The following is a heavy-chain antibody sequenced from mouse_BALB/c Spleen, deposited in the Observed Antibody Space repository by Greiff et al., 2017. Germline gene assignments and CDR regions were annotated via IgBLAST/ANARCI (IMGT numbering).Heavy chain of an antibody. Sequence: DVMLVESGGGLVKPGGSLKLSCAASGFTFSSYTMSWVRQTPEKRLEWVATISSGGSYTYYPDSVKGRFTISRDNAKNTLYLQMSSLKSEDTAMYYCTRGRANWDYFDYWGQGTTLTVSS. CDR3: TRGRANWDYFDY. CDR1: GFTFSSYT. D-gene: IGHD4-1*01. V-gene: IGHV5-6-4*01. CDR2: ISSGGSYT. J-gene: IGHJ2*01.